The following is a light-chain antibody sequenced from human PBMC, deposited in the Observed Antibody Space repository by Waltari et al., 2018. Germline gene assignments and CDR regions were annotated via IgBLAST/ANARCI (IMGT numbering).Light chain of an antibody. V-gene: IGLV1-44*01. J-gene: IGLJ3*02. CDR2: SNN. Sequence: QSAMTQPPSASGTPGQTVTISCFGGSSNVGNNPVNWYQQLPGTAPKVLIYSNNQRISARPDRFSCSKSGTAASLAIRGLQSEDEADYYCAAWDYNLNGVLYGGGTKLTVL. CDR1: SSNVGNNP. CDR3: AAWDYNLNGVL.